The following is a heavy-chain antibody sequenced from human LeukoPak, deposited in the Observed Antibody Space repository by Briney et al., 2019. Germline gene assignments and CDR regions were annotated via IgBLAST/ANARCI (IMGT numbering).Heavy chain of an antibody. CDR1: GFIFSNSA. J-gene: IGHJ4*02. V-gene: IGHV3-21*01. Sequence: PGGSLRLSCAASGFIFSNSAMNWDRQAPGKGLEWVSSINNDGSYIYYAGSVKGRFTISRDNSKNTLYLQMNSLRPEDTSLYYCAKDQKLQPFHYWGQGTLVTVSS. CDR2: INNDGSYI. CDR3: AKDQKLQPFHY. D-gene: IGHD2-15*01.